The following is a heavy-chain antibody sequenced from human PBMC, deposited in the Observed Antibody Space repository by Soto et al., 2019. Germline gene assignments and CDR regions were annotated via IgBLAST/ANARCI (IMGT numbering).Heavy chain of an antibody. CDR3: ARFHTITIFGVDTQKYYYYGVDV. J-gene: IGHJ6*04. CDR2: ISYDGSNK. D-gene: IGHD3-3*01. Sequence: PGGSLGLSCAASGFTFSSYGMHWVRQAPGKGLEWVAVISYDGSNKYYADSVKGRFTISRDNAKNTLYLQMNSLRAEDTAVYYCARFHTITIFGVDTQKYYYYGVDVWGEGTTVTGSS. CDR1: GFTFSSYG. V-gene: IGHV3-30*03.